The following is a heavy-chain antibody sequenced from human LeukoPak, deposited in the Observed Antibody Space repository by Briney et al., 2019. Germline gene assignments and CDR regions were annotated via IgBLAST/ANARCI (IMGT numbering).Heavy chain of an antibody. V-gene: IGHV4-34*01. Sequence: SETLSLTCAVYGGCFSGYYWSWIRQPPGKGLEWIGEINHSGSTNYNPSLKSRVTISVDTSKNQFSLKLSSVTAADTAVYYCARVGVVAANDAFDIWGQGTMVTVSS. CDR2: INHSGST. J-gene: IGHJ3*02. D-gene: IGHD2-15*01. CDR1: GGCFSGYY. CDR3: ARVGVVAANDAFDI.